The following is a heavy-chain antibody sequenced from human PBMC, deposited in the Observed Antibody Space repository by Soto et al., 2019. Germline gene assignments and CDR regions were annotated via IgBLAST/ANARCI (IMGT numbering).Heavy chain of an antibody. CDR3: ATDAYLDY. Sequence: SETLSLTCAVYGGSFSGYYWSWIRQPPGKGLEWIGEINHSGSTNYNPSLKSRVTISVDTSKNQFSLKLSSVTAADTAVYYCATDAYLDYWGQGTLVTVSS. D-gene: IGHD2-21*01. V-gene: IGHV4-34*01. CDR1: GGSFSGYY. J-gene: IGHJ4*02. CDR2: INHSGST.